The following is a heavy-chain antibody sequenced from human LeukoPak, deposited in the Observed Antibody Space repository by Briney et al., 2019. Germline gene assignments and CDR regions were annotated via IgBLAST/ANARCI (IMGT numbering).Heavy chain of an antibody. CDR1: GGSVSSRDFY. V-gene: IGHV4-39*01. CDR2: IYYSGST. D-gene: IGHD3-3*01. CDR3: ARNYDFWNTFDY. J-gene: IGHJ4*02. Sequence: SETLSLTCSVSGGSVSSRDFYWAWIRQPPGKGLEWIGSIYYSGSTYHNPSLKSRVTMSVDTSKNQFSLRLSSVTAADTSVYYCARNYDFWNTFDYWGQGILVTVSS.